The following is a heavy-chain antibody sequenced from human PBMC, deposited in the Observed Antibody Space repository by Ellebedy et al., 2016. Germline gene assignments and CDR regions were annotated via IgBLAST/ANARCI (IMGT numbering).Heavy chain of an antibody. V-gene: IGHV3-7*01. CDR3: VTQRGDY. CDR1: GFIFSTSW. CDR2: IKLDGSDT. Sequence: GESLKISXAASGFIFSTSWMSWVCQAPGKGLEWAALIKLDGSDTRYVDSVRGRFTISRENAKNSLYLQMNSLRVEDTAVYYCVTQRGDYWGQGTLVIVSS. J-gene: IGHJ4*02.